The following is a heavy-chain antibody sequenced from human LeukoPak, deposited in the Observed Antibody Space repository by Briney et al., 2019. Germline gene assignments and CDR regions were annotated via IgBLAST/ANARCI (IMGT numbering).Heavy chain of an antibody. CDR2: INTDGSTT. Sequence: GGSLRLSCAASGFSFSTYWMHWVRQAPGKGLVWVSRINTDGSTTTNADSVKGRFTISRDNAKHTLYLQMNSPRAEDTAVYYCASGGDAFDMWGRGTMVTVSS. CDR1: GFSFSTYW. V-gene: IGHV3-74*01. J-gene: IGHJ3*02. CDR3: ASGGDAFDM.